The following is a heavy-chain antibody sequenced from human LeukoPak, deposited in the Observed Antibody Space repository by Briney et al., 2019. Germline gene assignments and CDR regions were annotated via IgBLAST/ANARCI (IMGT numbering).Heavy chain of an antibody. D-gene: IGHD3-10*01. CDR3: ARYQCGSGSYIDY. V-gene: IGHV1-69*04. J-gene: IGHJ4*02. Sequence: SVKVSCKASGGTFSSYAISWVRQAPGQGLEWMGRIIPILGIANYAQKFQGRVTITADKSTSTAYMELSSLRSEDTAVYYCARYQCGSGSYIDYWGQGTLVTVSS. CDR1: GGTFSSYA. CDR2: IIPILGIA.